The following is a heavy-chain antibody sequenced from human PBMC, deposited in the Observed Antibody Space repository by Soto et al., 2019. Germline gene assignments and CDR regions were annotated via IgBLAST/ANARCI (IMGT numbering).Heavy chain of an antibody. CDR2: FASSRNP. CDR1: GDSNSNAPHC. V-gene: IGHV4-31*03. CDR3: VGRLTSTYNYFYS. J-gene: IGHJ4*02. D-gene: IGHD2-8*01. Sequence: TLSRPCTVSGDSNSNAPHCWQWIRQHPGKGLEQIRNFASSRNPYYSPSLKSRVFMSGNTSKSLFSLKLSSLSAADTAIYDCVGRLTSTYNYFYSWGQGTRFTVSS.